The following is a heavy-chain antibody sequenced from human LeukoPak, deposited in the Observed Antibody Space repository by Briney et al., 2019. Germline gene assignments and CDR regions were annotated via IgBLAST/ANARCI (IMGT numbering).Heavy chain of an antibody. CDR2: ISYDGRNK. Sequence: GRSLRLSCAASGFTFSTFAMHWVRQAPGKGLEWVAVISYDGRNKYYADSVKGRFTISRDNSNNTLYLQMNSLGAGDTAVFYCARGWSFDYWGQGTVVTVSS. J-gene: IGHJ4*02. CDR1: GFTFSTFA. D-gene: IGHD6-13*01. CDR3: ARGWSFDY. V-gene: IGHV3-30*04.